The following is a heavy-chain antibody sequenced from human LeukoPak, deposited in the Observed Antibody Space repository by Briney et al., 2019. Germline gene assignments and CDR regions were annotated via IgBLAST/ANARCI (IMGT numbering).Heavy chain of an antibody. J-gene: IGHJ5*02. CDR2: IYYSWST. D-gene: IGHD2-21*02. Sequence: SETLSLTCTVSGGSISSSSYYWGWIRQPPGKGLEWIGSIYYSWSTYYNPSLKSRVTISVDTSKNQFSLKLSSVTAADTAVYYCARDGGGDYCGGDCYSGGWFDPWGQGTLVTVSS. CDR3: ARDGGGDYCGGDCYSGGWFDP. V-gene: IGHV4-39*07. CDR1: GGSISSSSYY.